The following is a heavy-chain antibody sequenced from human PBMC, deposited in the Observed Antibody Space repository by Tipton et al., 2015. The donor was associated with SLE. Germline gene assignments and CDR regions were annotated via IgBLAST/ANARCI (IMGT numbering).Heavy chain of an antibody. CDR3: AIGYCSSTSCYTVGY. V-gene: IGHV3-15*01. D-gene: IGHD2-2*02. CDR2: IKSKTDGGTT. CDR1: GFTFSNAW. Sequence: SLRLSCAASGFTFSNAWMSWVRQAPGKGLEWVGRIKSKTDGGTTDYAAPVKGRFTISRDESRNTLYLQMNSLGAGDTAVYYCAIGYCSSTSCYTVGYWGQGTLVTVSS. J-gene: IGHJ4*02.